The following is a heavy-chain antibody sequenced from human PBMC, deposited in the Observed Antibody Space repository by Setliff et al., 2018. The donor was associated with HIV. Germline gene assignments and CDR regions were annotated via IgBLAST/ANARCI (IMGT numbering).Heavy chain of an antibody. J-gene: IGHJ6*03. Sequence: PSETLSLTCTVSGDSISSYYWSWIRQPPGKGLEWIGYIYTSGITDYNPSLKSRVTISGDTSKNHVSLKLSSVTAADTAVYYCARDRRGYYYGSGSCYMDVWGTGTTVTVSS. CDR2: IYTSGIT. CDR1: GDSISSYY. CDR3: ARDRRGYYYGSGSCYMDV. V-gene: IGHV4-4*08. D-gene: IGHD3-10*01.